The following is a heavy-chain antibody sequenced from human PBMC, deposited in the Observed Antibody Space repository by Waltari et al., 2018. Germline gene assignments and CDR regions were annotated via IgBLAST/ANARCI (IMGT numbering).Heavy chain of an antibody. V-gene: IGHV3-49*03. CDR2: IRSKAYGGTT. J-gene: IGHJ4*02. CDR1: GFTFGDYA. CDR3: TRRAWNFSY. Sequence: EVQLVESGGGLVQPGRSLRLSCTASGFTFGDYAMSWFRQAPGKGLEWVGFIRSKAYGGTTEYAASVKGRFTISRDDSKSIAYLQMNSLKTEDTAVYYCTRRAWNFSYWGQGTLVTVSS. D-gene: IGHD1-7*01.